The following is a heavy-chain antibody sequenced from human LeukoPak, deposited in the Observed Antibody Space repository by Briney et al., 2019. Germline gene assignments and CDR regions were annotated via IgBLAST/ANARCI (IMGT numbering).Heavy chain of an antibody. J-gene: IGHJ4*02. Sequence: GGSLRLSCAASGFTFSSYAMSWDRQAQGKGLEWVSAFSGSGGSTYYADSVKGRFTISRDNSKNTLYLQMNSRRAEDTAVYYCAKGVCSGGSCPLDYWGQGTLVTVSS. V-gene: IGHV3-23*01. CDR3: AKGVCSGGSCPLDY. CDR1: GFTFSSYA. CDR2: FSGSGGST. D-gene: IGHD2-15*01.